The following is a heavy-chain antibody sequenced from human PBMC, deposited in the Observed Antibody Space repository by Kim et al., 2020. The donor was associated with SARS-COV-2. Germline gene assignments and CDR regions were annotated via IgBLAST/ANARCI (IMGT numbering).Heavy chain of an antibody. J-gene: IGHJ3*02. CDR1: GGSISSSSYY. CDR3: ARRGTRGRYFDWLHPSPVAFDI. Sequence: SETLSLTCTVSGGSISSSSYYWGWIRQPPGKGLEWIGSIYYSGSTYYNPSLKSRVTISVDTSKNQFSLKLSSVTAADTAVYYCARRGTRGRYFDWLHPSPVAFDIWGQGTMVTVSS. D-gene: IGHD3-9*01. V-gene: IGHV4-39*01. CDR2: IYYSGST.